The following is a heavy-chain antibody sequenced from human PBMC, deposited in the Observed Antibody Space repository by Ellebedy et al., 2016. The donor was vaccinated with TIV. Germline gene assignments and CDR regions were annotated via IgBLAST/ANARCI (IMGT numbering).Heavy chain of an antibody. Sequence: MPSETLSLTCPVSGGSIRSISYYWGWIRQPPGKGLGWLGSIYHSGSTFYNPSLKSRVTISVDTSKNEFSLKLSSVTAADTAVYYCARRGTYYYGSGSSGDYWGQGTLVTVSS. J-gene: IGHJ4*02. V-gene: IGHV4-39*01. D-gene: IGHD3-10*01. CDR2: IYHSGST. CDR3: ARRGTYYYGSGSSGDY. CDR1: GGSIRSISYY.